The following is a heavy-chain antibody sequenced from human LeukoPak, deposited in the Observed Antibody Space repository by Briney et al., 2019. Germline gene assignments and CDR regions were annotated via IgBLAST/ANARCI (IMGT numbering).Heavy chain of an antibody. V-gene: IGHV1-69*04. CDR2: IIPIFGIA. D-gene: IGHD2-15*01. CDR3: ARSPRAGYCSGGSCGWFDP. J-gene: IGHJ5*02. CDR1: GGTFSSYA. Sequence: SVKVSCKASGGTFSSYAISWVRQAPGRGLEWMGRIIPIFGIANYAQKFQGRVTITADKSTSTAYMELSSLRSEDTAVYYCARSPRAGYCSGGSCGWFDPWGQGTLVTVSS.